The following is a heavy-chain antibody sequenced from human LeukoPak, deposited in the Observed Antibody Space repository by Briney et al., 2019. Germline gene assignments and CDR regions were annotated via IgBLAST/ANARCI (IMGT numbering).Heavy chain of an antibody. J-gene: IGHJ4*02. D-gene: IGHD2-2*01. Sequence: GGSLRLSCAASGFTFSDHYMVWVRQAPGKGLEWVGRIRNKANSYTTEYAASVKGRFTISRDDSKNSLYLQMNSLQTEDTAVYYCARGRYTSHSYFDYWGQGTLVTVSS. CDR2: IRNKANSYTT. V-gene: IGHV3-72*01. CDR3: ARGRYTSHSYFDY. CDR1: GFTFSDHY.